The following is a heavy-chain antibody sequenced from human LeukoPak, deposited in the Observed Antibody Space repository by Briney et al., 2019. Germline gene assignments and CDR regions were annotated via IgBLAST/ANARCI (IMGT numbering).Heavy chain of an antibody. Sequence: SGGSLRHSCAASGFTFSYYTMHWVRQAPGKGLEWVAFISYDGSNKDYADSVKGRFTISRDNSKKTLYLQMNTLRAEDTAVYYCARSILFMSADAFDIWGQGTMVTVSS. J-gene: IGHJ3*02. CDR3: ARSILFMSADAFDI. CDR1: GFTFSYYT. V-gene: IGHV3-30-3*01. D-gene: IGHD3-10*02. CDR2: ISYDGSNK.